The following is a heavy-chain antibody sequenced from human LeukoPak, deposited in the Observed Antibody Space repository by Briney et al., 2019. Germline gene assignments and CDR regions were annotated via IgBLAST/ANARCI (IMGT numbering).Heavy chain of an antibody. Sequence: GGSLRLSCAASGFTFSSYSMNWVRQAPGKGLEWVSSISGSSSYIYYADSVKGRFTISRDNAKNSLYLQMNSLRAEDTAVYYCARDQLTRGIAVADLDYWGQGTLVTVSS. CDR3: ARDQLTRGIAVADLDY. D-gene: IGHD6-19*01. V-gene: IGHV3-21*01. J-gene: IGHJ4*02. CDR2: ISGSSSYI. CDR1: GFTFSSYS.